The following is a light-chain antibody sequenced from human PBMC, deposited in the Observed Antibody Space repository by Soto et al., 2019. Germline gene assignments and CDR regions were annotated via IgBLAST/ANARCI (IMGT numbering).Light chain of an antibody. Sequence: QSVLTQPPSASGTPGQRVTISCSGSSSNIGSNSVHWYQQLPGTAPKLLIYSNSQRPSGVPERISGSKSGTSASLAISGLRSEDEADYYCAVWDDSLSGVVFGGGTKLTVL. CDR3: AVWDDSLSGVV. V-gene: IGLV1-47*01. CDR1: SSNIGSNS. J-gene: IGLJ2*01. CDR2: SNS.